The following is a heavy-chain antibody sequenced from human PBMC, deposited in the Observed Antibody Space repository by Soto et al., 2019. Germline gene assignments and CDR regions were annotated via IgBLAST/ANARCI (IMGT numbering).Heavy chain of an antibody. V-gene: IGHV2-5*02. J-gene: IGHJ4*02. Sequence: QITLKESGPTLVKPTQTLTLTCTFSGFSLSTSGVGVGWIRQPPGKALEWLAFLYWDDDKRYSQSLKSRLTINKDTSKNQVLLTMTNMDPVDTATYYCARTSVNWGSRGLVDYWGQGTLVTVAS. D-gene: IGHD7-27*01. CDR3: ARTSVNWGSRGLVDY. CDR1: GFSLSTSGVG. CDR2: LYWDDDK.